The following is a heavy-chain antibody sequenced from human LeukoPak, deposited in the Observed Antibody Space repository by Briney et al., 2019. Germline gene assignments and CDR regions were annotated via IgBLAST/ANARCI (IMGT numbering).Heavy chain of an antibody. V-gene: IGHV1-18*01. D-gene: IGHD3-10*01. Sequence: ASVMVSCKTSGYTLFNFGTSCVRQAPGQGLEWMGWISFYNGNTNYAQKFRDRVTMTTDTSTSTAYMELRSLRSDDTAVYYCARASRGFVDYWGQGTLVTVSS. CDR1: GYTLFNFG. J-gene: IGHJ4*02. CDR3: ARASRGFVDY. CDR2: ISFYNGNT.